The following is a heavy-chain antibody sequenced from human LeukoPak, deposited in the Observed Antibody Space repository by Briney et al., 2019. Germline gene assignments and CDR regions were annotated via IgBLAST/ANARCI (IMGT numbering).Heavy chain of an antibody. CDR1: GYTFTGYY. J-gene: IGHJ4*02. Sequence: ASVEVSCKASGYTFTGYYMHWVRQAPGQGLEWMGIINPSGGSTSYAQKFQGRVTMTRDMSTSTVYMELSSLRSEDTAVYYCARESGGANYFDYWGQGTLVTVSS. V-gene: IGHV1-46*01. CDR2: INPSGGST. CDR3: ARESGGANYFDY. D-gene: IGHD5-12*01.